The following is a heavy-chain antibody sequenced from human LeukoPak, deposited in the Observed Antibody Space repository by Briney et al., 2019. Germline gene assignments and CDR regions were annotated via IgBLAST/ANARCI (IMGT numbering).Heavy chain of an antibody. Sequence: PGGSLRLSCATSGFTFSKYWMSWLRQAPGKGLEWVANIKQDGSEKNCVDSVKGRFTISRDNAKNSLYLQMNSLRVEDTAVYYCASEGENYFGYFSWGQGTLVTVSS. J-gene: IGHJ5*02. V-gene: IGHV3-7*01. CDR3: ASEGENYFGYFS. CDR2: IKQDGSEK. D-gene: IGHD3-22*01. CDR1: GFTFSKYW.